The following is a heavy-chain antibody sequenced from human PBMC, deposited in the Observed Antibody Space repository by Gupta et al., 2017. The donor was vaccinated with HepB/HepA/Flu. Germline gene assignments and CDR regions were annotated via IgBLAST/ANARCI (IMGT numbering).Heavy chain of an antibody. D-gene: IGHD3-10*01. Sequence: EVQLVDSGGGLVQPGGSLRLSCAASGPTVRPFDMNWVRQAPGKGLEWVSNICPSGSTIFYADSVKGRFTISRDNAKNSLYLQMNSLRVEDTAFYYCARALSGSSNVDYFDLWGQGTLVTVSS. V-gene: IGHV3-48*03. CDR3: ARALSGSSNVDYFDL. J-gene: IGHJ4*02. CDR1: GPTVRPFD. CDR2: ICPSGSTI.